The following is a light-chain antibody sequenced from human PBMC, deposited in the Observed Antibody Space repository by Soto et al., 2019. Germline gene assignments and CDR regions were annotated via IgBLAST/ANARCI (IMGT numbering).Light chain of an antibody. CDR3: QQYGSTPWT. CDR1: QSVSSNF. CDR2: AAS. J-gene: IGKJ1*01. Sequence: EIVLTQSPGTLSLSPGERATLSCRASQSVSSNFLVWYQQRPGQTPRLLIYAASSRATGIPEGFSGSGSGTDFTLTITRVEPEVFAVYYCQQYGSTPWTFGRATKVVIK. V-gene: IGKV3-20*01.